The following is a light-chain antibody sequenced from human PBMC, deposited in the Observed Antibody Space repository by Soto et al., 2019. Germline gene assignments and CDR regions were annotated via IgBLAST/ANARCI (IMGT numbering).Light chain of an antibody. V-gene: IGLV1-51*01. CDR3: GTWDISLSIVV. CDR2: DSI. CDR1: SPNIGGYF. J-gene: IGLJ2*01. Sequence: QSVLTQPPSVSAAPGQKVTISCSGSSPNIGGYFVSWYQQFPGTAPKLLIYDSIQRPSGIPDRFSGSKSGTSATLAITGLQTGDEADYYCGTWDISLSIVVFGGGTKVTVL.